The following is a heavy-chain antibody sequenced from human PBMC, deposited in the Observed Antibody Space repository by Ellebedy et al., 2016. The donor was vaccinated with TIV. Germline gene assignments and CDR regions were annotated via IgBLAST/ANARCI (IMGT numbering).Heavy chain of an antibody. J-gene: IGHJ4*02. V-gene: IGHV3-7*01. CDR3: ARDQWLGSAYYFDS. Sequence: GGSLRLSCGTSGFTFSNYWMTWVRQAPGKGLEWVANIKQDGSEKYYVDSVMGRFSISRDNTKNSLYLQMNSLTDEDTAVYYCARDQWLGSAYYFDSWGQGTLVTVSS. CDR1: GFTFSNYW. CDR2: IKQDGSEK. D-gene: IGHD6-19*01.